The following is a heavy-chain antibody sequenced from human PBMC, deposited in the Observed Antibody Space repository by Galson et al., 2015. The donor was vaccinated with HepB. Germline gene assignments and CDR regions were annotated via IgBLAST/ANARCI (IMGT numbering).Heavy chain of an antibody. V-gene: IGHV3-21*01. J-gene: IGHJ4*02. CDR3: ARVVANWNEVDY. CDR2: ISSSSSYI. Sequence: SLRLSCAASGFTFSSYSMNWVRQAPGKGLEWVSSISSSSSYIYYADSVKGRFTISRDNAKNSLYLQMNSLRAEDTAVYYCARVVANWNEVDYWGQGTLVTVSS. D-gene: IGHD1-1*01. CDR1: GFTFSSYS.